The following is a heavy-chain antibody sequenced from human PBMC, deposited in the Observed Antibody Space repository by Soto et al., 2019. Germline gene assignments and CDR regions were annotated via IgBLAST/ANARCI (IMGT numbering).Heavy chain of an antibody. CDR3: AKELPDIVLMALPGAFDI. CDR1: GFTFSSYA. V-gene: IGHV3-23*01. J-gene: IGHJ3*02. D-gene: IGHD2-8*01. Sequence: HPGGSLRLSCAASGFTFSSYAMSWVRQAPGKGLEWVSAISGSGGSTYYADSVKGRFTISRDNSKNTLYLQMNSLRAEDTAVYYCAKELPDIVLMALPGAFDIWGQGTMVTVSS. CDR2: ISGSGGST.